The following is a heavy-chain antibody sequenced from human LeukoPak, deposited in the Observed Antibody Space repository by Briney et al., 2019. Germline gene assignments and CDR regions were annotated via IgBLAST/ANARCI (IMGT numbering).Heavy chain of an antibody. CDR2: ISGDGSTT. D-gene: IGHD3-22*01. CDR3: AKDTKFYYDFSAGYFDF. Sequence: GGSLRLSCAASGFXFDDYAMHWVRQGPGKGLEWVSSISGDGSTTYYADSAKGRFTISRDNSKNSLYLQMNSLTTENIAFYYCAKDTKFYYDFSAGYFDFWGQGTLVTVSS. V-gene: IGHV3-43*02. CDR1: GFXFDDYA. J-gene: IGHJ4*02.